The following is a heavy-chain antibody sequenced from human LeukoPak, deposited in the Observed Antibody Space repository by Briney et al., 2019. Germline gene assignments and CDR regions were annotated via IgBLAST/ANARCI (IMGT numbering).Heavy chain of an antibody. Sequence: SVKVSCEASGGTFSSYAISWVRQAPGQGLEWMGGIIPIFGTANYAQKFQGRVTITADESTSTAYMELSSLRSEDTAVYYCASHLIVLMVYATDYYYYGMDVWGQGTTVTVSS. D-gene: IGHD2-8*01. V-gene: IGHV1-69*13. J-gene: IGHJ6*02. CDR3: ASHLIVLMVYATDYYYYGMDV. CDR1: GGTFSSYA. CDR2: IIPIFGTA.